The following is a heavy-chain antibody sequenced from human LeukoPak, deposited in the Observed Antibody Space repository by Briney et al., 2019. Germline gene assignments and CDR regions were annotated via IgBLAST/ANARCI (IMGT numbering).Heavy chain of an antibody. CDR3: ARVYSATFPRMDA. CDR2: ISSNGGRT. D-gene: IGHD6-13*01. V-gene: IGHV3-64*01. CDR1: GFTFRSYG. J-gene: IGHJ6*02. Sequence: GGSLRLSCAASGFTFRSYGMHWVRRAPGKGLEYVSAISSNGGRTYYANSVKGRFTISRDNARNSLYLQMNSLRDEDTAVYYCARVYSATFPRMDAWGQGTTVTVSS.